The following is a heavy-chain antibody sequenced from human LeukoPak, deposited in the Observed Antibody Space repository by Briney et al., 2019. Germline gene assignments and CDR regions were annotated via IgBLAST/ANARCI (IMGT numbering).Heavy chain of an antibody. CDR1: GGSISSYY. D-gene: IGHD3-10*01. CDR2: IYYSGST. J-gene: IGHJ4*02. CDR3: ARVGTYGSGSYLSWLDY. Sequence: SETLSLTCTVSGGSISSYYWSWLRQPPGKGLEWIGYIYYSGSTNYNPSLKSRVTISVDTSKNQFSLKLSSVTAADTAVYYCARVGTYGSGSYLSWLDYWGQGTLVTVSS. V-gene: IGHV4-59*01.